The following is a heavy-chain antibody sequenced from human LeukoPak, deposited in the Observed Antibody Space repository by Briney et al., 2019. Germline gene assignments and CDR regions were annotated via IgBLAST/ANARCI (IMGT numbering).Heavy chain of an antibody. Sequence: GGSLRLSCAASGFTFSSYWMHWVRQAPGKGLVWVSRINGDGSSTTYADSVKGRFTISRDNAKNTLYLQMNSLRAEDTAVYYCARETSTQCSGGSCYFDYWGQGTLVTVSS. CDR3: ARETSTQCSGGSCYFDY. V-gene: IGHV3-74*01. D-gene: IGHD2-15*01. CDR2: INGDGSST. CDR1: GFTFSSYW. J-gene: IGHJ4*02.